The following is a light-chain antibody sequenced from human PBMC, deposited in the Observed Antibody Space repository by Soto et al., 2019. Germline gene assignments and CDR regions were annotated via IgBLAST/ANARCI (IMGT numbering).Light chain of an antibody. CDR3: QQSYSTPPIT. V-gene: IGKV1-39*01. CDR1: QSISTY. J-gene: IGKJ5*01. CDR2: GAT. Sequence: DIQMNQSPSSLSASVGDRVTITCRAGQSISTYLNWYQQKPGKAPKLLIYGATTLQSGVPSRFSGRGSGTDFTLTISNLQPEDFATYFCQQSYSTPPITLGQGTRLDIK.